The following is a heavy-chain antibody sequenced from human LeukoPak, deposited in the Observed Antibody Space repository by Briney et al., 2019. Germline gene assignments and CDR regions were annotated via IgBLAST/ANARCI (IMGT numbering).Heavy chain of an antibody. V-gene: IGHV3-21*01. Sequence: PGGSLRLSCAASGFTFSSYSMNWVRQAPGKGLEWVSSSSSSSRYVYYADSGKGRFTISRDNAKNTLYLQMNSLRAEDTAVYYCARDFRDSSGWEPSGFDYWGQGTLVTVSS. CDR2: SSSSSRYV. CDR1: GFTFSSYS. CDR3: ARDFRDSSGWEPSGFDY. D-gene: IGHD6-19*01. J-gene: IGHJ4*02.